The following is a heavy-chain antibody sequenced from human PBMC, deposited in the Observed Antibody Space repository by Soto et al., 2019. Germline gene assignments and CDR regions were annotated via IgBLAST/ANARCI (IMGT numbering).Heavy chain of an antibody. V-gene: IGHV1-18*01. CDR1: GYTFTSYG. CDR3: ARDGGYDILTGHYYYYGMDV. Sequence: QVQLVQSGAEVKKPGASVKVSCKASGYTFTSYGISWVRQAPGQGLEWMGWISAYNGNTNYAQKLQGRVTMTTDTATSTAYMELRSLRSGDTAVYYCARDGGYDILTGHYYYYGMDVWGQGTTVTVSS. CDR2: ISAYNGNT. J-gene: IGHJ6*02. D-gene: IGHD3-9*01.